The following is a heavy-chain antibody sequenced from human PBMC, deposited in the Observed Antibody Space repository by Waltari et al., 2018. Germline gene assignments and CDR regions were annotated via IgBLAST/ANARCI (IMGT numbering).Heavy chain of an antibody. Sequence: QITLKESGPTLVKPTETLTLTCVFSGFSLTTSGGAVGWIRQVPGKALEWLAVIYWDDEKRYSPSLRNRLTITKDTSKNQVVLVLTNVDPADTGTYFCARLIPVHGKGGFYSDNWGQGSPVTVSS. V-gene: IGHV2-5*02. CDR1: GFSLTTSGGA. D-gene: IGHD6-19*01. CDR2: IYWDDEK. CDR3: ARLIPVHGKGGFYSDN. J-gene: IGHJ4*02.